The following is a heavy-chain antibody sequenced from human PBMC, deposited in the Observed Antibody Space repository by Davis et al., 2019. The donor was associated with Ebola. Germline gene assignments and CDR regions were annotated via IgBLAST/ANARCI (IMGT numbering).Heavy chain of an antibody. D-gene: IGHD3-16*01. CDR2: INHSGST. CDR1: GGSISSYY. V-gene: IGHV4-34*01. J-gene: IGHJ4*02. CDR3: ARGRGIITFGGVRFDY. Sequence: SETLSLTCTVSGGSISSYYWSWIRQPPGKGLEWIGEINHSGSTNYNPSLKSRVTISVDTSKNQFSLKLSSVTAADTAVYYCARGRGIITFGGVRFDYWGQGTLVTVSS.